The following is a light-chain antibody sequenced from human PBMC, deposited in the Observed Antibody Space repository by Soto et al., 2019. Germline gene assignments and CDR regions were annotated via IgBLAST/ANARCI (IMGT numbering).Light chain of an antibody. CDR3: HQYGSSPWT. J-gene: IGKJ1*01. Sequence: EIVLTQSPGTLSLSPGERATLSCRASQSVTRSSLAWYQQKPGQAPRLLIYDASSRTTGIPDRFSGSGSGTHFTLDIGRLEPEDFAMYYCHQYGSSPWTFGQGTKVEIK. V-gene: IGKV3-20*01. CDR1: QSVTRSS. CDR2: DAS.